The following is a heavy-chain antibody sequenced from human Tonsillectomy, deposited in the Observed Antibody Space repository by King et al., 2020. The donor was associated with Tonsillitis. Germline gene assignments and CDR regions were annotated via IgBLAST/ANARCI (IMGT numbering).Heavy chain of an antibody. V-gene: IGHV5-51*01. J-gene: IGHJ4*02. CDR1: GYRFTSHW. CDR3: ARRTEDTTMVPQSFDY. CDR2: IYPGDSDT. Sequence: VQLVESGAEVKKPGESLKISCKGSGYRFTSHWIGWVRQMPGKGLEWMGIIYPGDSDTRYSPSFQAQVTISADKSITTAYLQWSSLKASDTAMYYCARRTEDTTMVPQSFDYWGQGTLVTVSS. D-gene: IGHD5-18*01.